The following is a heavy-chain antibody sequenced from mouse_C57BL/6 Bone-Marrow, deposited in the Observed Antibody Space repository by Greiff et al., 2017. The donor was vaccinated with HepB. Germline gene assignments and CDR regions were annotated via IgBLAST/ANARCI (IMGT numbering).Heavy chain of an antibody. CDR3: ASWGYYYGSRRTWYFDV. Sequence: EVKLMESGGGLVKPGGSLKLSCAASGFTFSSYAMSWVRQTPEKRLEWVATISDGGSYTYYPDNVKGRFTISRDNAKNNLYLQMRHLKSEDTAMYYCASWGYYYGSRRTWYFDVWGTGTTVTVSS. J-gene: IGHJ1*03. D-gene: IGHD1-1*01. CDR1: GFTFSSYA. CDR2: ISDGGSYT. V-gene: IGHV5-4*03.